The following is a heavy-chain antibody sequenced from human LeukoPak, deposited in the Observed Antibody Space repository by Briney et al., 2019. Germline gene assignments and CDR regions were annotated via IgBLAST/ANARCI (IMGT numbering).Heavy chain of an antibody. D-gene: IGHD3-9*01. Sequence: GGSLRLSCAASGFTFDDYAMHWVRQAPGKGLEWVSLISGDGGSTYYADSVKVRFTISRDNSKNSLYLQMNSLRTEDTALYYCAKGSNYDILTGYLDYWGQGTLVTVSS. V-gene: IGHV3-43*02. CDR2: ISGDGGST. CDR1: GFTFDDYA. J-gene: IGHJ4*02. CDR3: AKGSNYDILTGYLDY.